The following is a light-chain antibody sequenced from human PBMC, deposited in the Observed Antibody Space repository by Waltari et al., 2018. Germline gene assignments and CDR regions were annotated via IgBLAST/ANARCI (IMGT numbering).Light chain of an antibody. CDR2: DAS. CDR1: QSVTTL. CDR3: QQRSSWGFT. V-gene: IGKV3-11*01. Sequence: EIVLTQSPATVSLSPGESATLSCRASQSVTTLLAWYHQRPGQAPRLLIYDASNRATGIPARFSGSGFGTGFTLTISNLDPEDSAIYYCQQRSSWGFTFGPGTKVEIK. J-gene: IGKJ3*01.